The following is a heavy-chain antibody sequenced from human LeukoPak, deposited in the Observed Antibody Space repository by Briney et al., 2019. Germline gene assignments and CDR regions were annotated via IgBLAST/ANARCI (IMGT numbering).Heavy chain of an antibody. CDR3: AKDVRQNCEYFQH. CDR1: GFTFSSYA. J-gene: IGHJ1*01. Sequence: PGGSPRLSCAASGFTFSSYAMSWVRQAPGKGLEWVSAISGSGGSTYYADSVKGRFTISRDNSKNTLYLQMNSLRAEDTAVYYCAKDVRQNCEYFQHWGQGTLVTVSS. V-gene: IGHV3-23*01. D-gene: IGHD1-1*01. CDR2: ISGSGGST.